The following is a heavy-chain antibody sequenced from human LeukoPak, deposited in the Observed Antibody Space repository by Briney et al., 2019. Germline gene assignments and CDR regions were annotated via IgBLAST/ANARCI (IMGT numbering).Heavy chain of an antibody. CDR3: AHRQRDSSGSYSIYFDY. CDR2: IFWNDNK. D-gene: IGHD6-19*01. V-gene: IGHV2-5*01. CDR1: GLSFSTRGVG. J-gene: IGHJ4*02. Sequence: SGPTLVQPTQALTLTCTFSGLSFSTRGVGVGWIRQPPVSALGWLALIFWNDNKRYSTSLKSSLTITKDTTKSQKVHKMTNMDPVDTATYYCAHRQRDSSGSYSIYFDYWGQGTLVTVSS.